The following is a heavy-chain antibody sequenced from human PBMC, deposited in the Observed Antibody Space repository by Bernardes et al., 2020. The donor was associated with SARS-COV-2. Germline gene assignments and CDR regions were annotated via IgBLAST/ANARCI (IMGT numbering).Heavy chain of an antibody. CDR2: IIPRFDKT. D-gene: IGHD1-20*01. Sequence: SSVKVSCKASEGPFRDYAISWVRQAPGQGLEWLGGIIPRFDKTNYAQKFQGRVTSTTDESTSAVSFVLTSLTSADTAMYYCTRGIRNRHYYYGVDGWGQGTTVIVSS. J-gene: IGHJ6*02. V-gene: IGHV1-69*05. CDR3: TRGIRNRHYYYGVDG. CDR1: EGPFRDYA.